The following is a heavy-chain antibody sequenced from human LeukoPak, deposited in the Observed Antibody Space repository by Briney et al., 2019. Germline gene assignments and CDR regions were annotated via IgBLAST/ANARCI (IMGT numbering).Heavy chain of an antibody. CDR2: MNPNSGNT. D-gene: IGHD5-12*01. V-gene: IGHV1-8*01. J-gene: IGHJ4*02. CDR3: ARGRTQYSGYDYGY. CDR1: GYTFTSYD. Sequence: ASVKVSCKASGYTFTSYDINWVRQATGQGLEWMGWMNPNSGNTGYAQKFQGRVTMTRNTSISTAYMELSSLRSEDTAVYYCARGRTQYSGYDYGYWGQGTLVTVSS.